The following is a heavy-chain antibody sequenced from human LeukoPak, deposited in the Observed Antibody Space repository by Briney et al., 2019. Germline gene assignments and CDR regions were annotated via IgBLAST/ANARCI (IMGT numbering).Heavy chain of an antibody. CDR3: AKDDRIDYDTSGYYFDY. CDR2: ISGSGGRT. D-gene: IGHD3-22*01. V-gene: IGHV3-23*01. Sequence: GGSLRLSCAASGFTFRSYGMSWVRQAPGEGLEWVSAISGSGGRTYYADSVKGRFTISRDNSKNTLYLQMNSLRADDTAVYYCAKDDRIDYDTSGYYFDYWGQGTLVTVSS. CDR1: GFTFRSYG. J-gene: IGHJ4*02.